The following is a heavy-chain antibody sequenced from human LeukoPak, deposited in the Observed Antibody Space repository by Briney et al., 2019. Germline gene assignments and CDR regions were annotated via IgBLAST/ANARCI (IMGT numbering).Heavy chain of an antibody. V-gene: IGHV4-61*02. J-gene: IGHJ3*02. CDR2: IYTSGST. CDR1: GGSISSGSYY. D-gene: IGHD3-10*01. Sequence: SETLSLTCTVSGGSISSGSYYWSWIRQPAGKGLEWIGRIYTSGSTNYNPSLKSRVTISVDTSKNQFSLKLSSVTAADTAVYYCARTRTTYYYGSGSYYEVAFDIWGQGTMVTVSS. CDR3: ARTRTTYYYGSGSYYEVAFDI.